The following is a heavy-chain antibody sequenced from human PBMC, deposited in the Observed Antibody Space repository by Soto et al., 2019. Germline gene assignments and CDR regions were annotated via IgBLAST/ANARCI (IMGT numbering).Heavy chain of an antibody. V-gene: IGHV3-74*01. Sequence: GGSLRLSCAASGFTFGNYWVHWVRQAPGKGLMWVSRINSDGTTINYADSVEGRFTISRDNAKNTLFLQMNSPRVEDTAVYYCARAGWYRFDYWGQGTLVTVSS. CDR1: GFTFGNYW. CDR3: ARAGWYRFDY. D-gene: IGHD6-19*01. CDR2: INSDGTTI. J-gene: IGHJ4*02.